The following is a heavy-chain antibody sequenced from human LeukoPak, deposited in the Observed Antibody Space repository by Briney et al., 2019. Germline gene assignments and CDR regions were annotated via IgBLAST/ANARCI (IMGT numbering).Heavy chain of an antibody. D-gene: IGHD3-10*01. Sequence: SETLSLTCTVSGDSVSGISFYWSWIRQPPGKGLQYIGYIQYSGSTNYNPSLKSRVTLSVDTPKNQFSLKLSSVTAADTAVYYCARADLHYGSGTDFDYWGQGTLVTVSS. CDR2: IQYSGST. J-gene: IGHJ4*02. V-gene: IGHV4-61*01. CDR3: ARADLHYGSGTDFDY. CDR1: GDSVSGISFY.